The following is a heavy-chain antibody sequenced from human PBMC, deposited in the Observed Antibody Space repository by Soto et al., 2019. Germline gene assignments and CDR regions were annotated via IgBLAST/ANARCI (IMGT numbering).Heavy chain of an antibody. Sequence: SETLSLTCTVSGGSISSGGYYWSWIRQHPGKGLEWIGYIYYSGSTYYNPSLKSRVTISVDTSKNQFSLKLSSVTAADTAVYYCARVAGYSGYRFADYWGQGTLVTVSS. CDR2: IYYSGST. V-gene: IGHV4-31*03. CDR1: GGSISSGGYY. CDR3: ARVAGYSGYRFADY. J-gene: IGHJ4*02. D-gene: IGHD5-12*01.